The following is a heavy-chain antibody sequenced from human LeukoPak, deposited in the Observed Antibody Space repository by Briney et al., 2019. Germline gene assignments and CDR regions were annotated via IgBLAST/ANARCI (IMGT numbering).Heavy chain of an antibody. V-gene: IGHV3-21*01. Sequence: PGGSLRLSCVASGFTFSSDRMNWVRQAPGKGLEWVSTIYSGSDYIYYADSVKGRLTISRDNAKNSLYLQMNSLRAEDTAIYYCARDLPVSGAYHQFDSWGRGTLVAVSS. J-gene: IGHJ4*02. D-gene: IGHD4/OR15-4a*01. CDR2: IYSGSDYI. CDR1: GFTFSSDR. CDR3: ARDLPVSGAYHQFDS.